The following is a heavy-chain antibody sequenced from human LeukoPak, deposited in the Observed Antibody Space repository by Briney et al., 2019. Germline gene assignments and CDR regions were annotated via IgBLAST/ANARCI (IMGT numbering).Heavy chain of an antibody. Sequence: GASVKVSCKASGYTFTSYYMHWVRQAPGQGLEWMGIINPSGGSTSYAQKFQGRVTMTRDTSTSTVYMELSSLRSEDTAVYYCARRSQEEGWSMVRGPPGWFDPWGQGTLVTVSS. CDR3: ARRSQEEGWSMVRGPPGWFDP. D-gene: IGHD3-10*01. CDR2: INPSGGST. CDR1: GYTFTSYY. V-gene: IGHV1-46*01. J-gene: IGHJ5*02.